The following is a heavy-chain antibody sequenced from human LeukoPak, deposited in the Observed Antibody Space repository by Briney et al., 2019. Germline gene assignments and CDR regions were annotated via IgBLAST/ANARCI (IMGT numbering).Heavy chain of an antibody. Sequence: GGSLRLSCAASGFTVSSNYMSWVRQAPGKGLEWVSIIYSGGSTYYADSVKGRFTISRHNSKNTLYLQMNSLRAEDTAVYYCARVLGWVARGGFESWGQGTLVTVSS. J-gene: IGHJ4*02. CDR3: ARVLGWVARGGFES. D-gene: IGHD3/OR15-3a*01. V-gene: IGHV3-53*04. CDR2: IYSGGST. CDR1: GFTVSSNY.